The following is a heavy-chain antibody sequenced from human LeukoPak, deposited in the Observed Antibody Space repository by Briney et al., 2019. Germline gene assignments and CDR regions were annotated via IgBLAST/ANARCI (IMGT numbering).Heavy chain of an antibody. V-gene: IGHV3-30*18. CDR2: ISYDGSNK. Sequence: GGSLRLSCAASGFTFSSYGMHWVRQAPGKGLEWVAVISYDGSNKYYADSVKGRFTISRDNSKNTLYLQMNSLRAEDTAVYYCAKSIVVVVAATPGIDYWGQGTLVTVSS. J-gene: IGHJ4*02. CDR3: AKSIVVVVAATPGIDY. D-gene: IGHD2-15*01. CDR1: GFTFSSYG.